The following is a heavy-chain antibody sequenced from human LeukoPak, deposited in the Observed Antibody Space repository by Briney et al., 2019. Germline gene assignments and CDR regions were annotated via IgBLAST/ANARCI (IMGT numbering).Heavy chain of an antibody. CDR3: AKYGSGSYYNGLF. CDR2: IKSKTDGGTT. V-gene: IGHV3-15*01. D-gene: IGHD3-10*01. CDR1: GFTFSNAW. Sequence: GGSLRLSCAASGFTFSNAWMSWVRQAPGKGLEWVGRIKSKTDGGTTDYAAPVKGRFTISRDDSKNTLYLQMNSQRDEDTAIYYCAKYGSGSYYNGLFWGQGTLVTVSS. J-gene: IGHJ4*02.